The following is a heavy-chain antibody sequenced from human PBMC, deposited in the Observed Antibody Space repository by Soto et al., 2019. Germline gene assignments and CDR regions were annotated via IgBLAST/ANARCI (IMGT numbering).Heavy chain of an antibody. V-gene: IGHV4-34*01. J-gene: IGHJ5*02. D-gene: IGHD5-18*01. CDR1: GGSFSGYY. CDR3: ARVPFNLDTAIPTWFDP. Sequence: LSLTCAVYGGSFSGYYWSWIRQPPGKGLEWIGEINHSGSTNYNPPLKSRVTISVDTSKNQFYLKLSSVTAADTAVYYCARVPFNLDTAIPTWFDPWAEGT. CDR2: INHSGST.